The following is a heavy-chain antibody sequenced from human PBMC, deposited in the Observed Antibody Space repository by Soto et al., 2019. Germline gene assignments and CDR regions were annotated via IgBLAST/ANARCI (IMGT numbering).Heavy chain of an antibody. CDR1: GGSISSYY. CDR2: IYYSGST. Sequence: ASETLCVTCTVSGGSISSYYWSWIRQPPGKGLEWIGYIYYSGSTNYNPSLKSRVTISVDTSKNQFSLMLSSVTAADTAVYYCARDRWESSSWYSNWFDPWGQGTLVTVSS. D-gene: IGHD6-13*01. J-gene: IGHJ5*02. V-gene: IGHV4-59*01. CDR3: ARDRWESSSWYSNWFDP.